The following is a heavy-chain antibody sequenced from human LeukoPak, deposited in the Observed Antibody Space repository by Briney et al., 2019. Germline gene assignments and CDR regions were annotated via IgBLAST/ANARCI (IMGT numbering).Heavy chain of an antibody. J-gene: IGHJ4*02. V-gene: IGHV3-48*01. CDR1: GFTFSSYS. Sequence: GGSLRLSCAASGFTFSSYSMNWVRQAQGKGLEWVSYISSSSSTIYYADSAKGRFTISRDNAKNSLYLQMHSLRAEDTAVYYCARDLTGYARYFDYWGQGTLVTVSS. D-gene: IGHD3-9*01. CDR2: ISSSSSTI. CDR3: ARDLTGYARYFDY.